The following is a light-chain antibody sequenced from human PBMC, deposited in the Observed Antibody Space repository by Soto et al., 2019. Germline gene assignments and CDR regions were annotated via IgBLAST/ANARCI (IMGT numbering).Light chain of an antibody. J-gene: IGLJ2*01. Sequence: QSVLTQPASVSGSPGQSITIACTGTSNDVGDYNYVSWYQHHPGKAPKLFIFEVSNRPSGVSYRFSGSKFANPASPTISGLQAEDEADYFCTSYATYSTLVFGGGTK. V-gene: IGLV2-14*01. CDR3: TSYATYSTLV. CDR1: SNDVGDYNY. CDR2: EVS.